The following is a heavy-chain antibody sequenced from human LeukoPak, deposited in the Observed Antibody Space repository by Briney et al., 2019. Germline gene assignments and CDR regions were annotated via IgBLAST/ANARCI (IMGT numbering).Heavy chain of an antibody. CDR2: IRYDGSNK. V-gene: IGHV3-30*02. CDR1: GFSFSSSG. J-gene: IGHJ6*03. Sequence: GGSLRLSSVAPGFSFSSSGTHWVREAPRERLEWVAFIRYDGSNKYYADSVKGRFTISRDNSKNTLYLQMNSLRAEDTAVYYCAKGDYGDYVYYYYYMDVWGKGTTVTISS. CDR3: AKGDYGDYVYYYYYMDV. D-gene: IGHD4-17*01.